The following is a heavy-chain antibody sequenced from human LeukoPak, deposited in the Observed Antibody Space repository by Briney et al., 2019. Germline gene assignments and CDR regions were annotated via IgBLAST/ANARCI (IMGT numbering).Heavy chain of an antibody. Sequence: GGSLRLSCSASGFTFSSYAMRWVRQAPGKVLGYVSGISGNGGSTNYEDSVKGRFTISRDNSKNTLYLQMSSLRAEDTAVYYCVRGHSSSSNYFDYWGQGSLVTVSS. D-gene: IGHD6-6*01. CDR1: GFTFSSYA. V-gene: IGHV3-64D*09. CDR2: ISGNGGST. J-gene: IGHJ4*02. CDR3: VRGHSSSSNYFDY.